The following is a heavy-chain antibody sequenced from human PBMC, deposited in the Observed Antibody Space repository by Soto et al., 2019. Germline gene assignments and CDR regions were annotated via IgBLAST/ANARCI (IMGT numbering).Heavy chain of an antibody. CDR1: GGSISSGGYY. CDR3: ATLQRWNSGYDPYYFDY. CDR2: IYYSGST. D-gene: IGHD5-12*01. J-gene: IGHJ4*02. V-gene: IGHV4-31*11. Sequence: SETLSLTCAVSGGSISSGGYYWSWIRQHPGKGLEWIGYIYYSGSTYYNPSLKSRVTISVDTSKNQFSLKLSSVTAADTAVYYCATLQRWNSGYDPYYFDYWGQGTLVS.